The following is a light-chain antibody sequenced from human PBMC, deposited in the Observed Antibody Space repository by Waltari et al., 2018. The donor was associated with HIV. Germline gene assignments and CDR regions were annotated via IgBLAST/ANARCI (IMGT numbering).Light chain of an antibody. CDR2: WAS. Sequence: DIVMTQSPDSLAVSLGERATINCTSSQSILYSSNNKNFLSWFQQKPGQPPRLLIYWASTREFGVPDRFSGSGSETDFTLTINSLQAEDVAVYYCQQFYATPWTFGPGTRVDIK. J-gene: IGKJ3*01. CDR1: QSILYSSNNKNF. V-gene: IGKV4-1*01. CDR3: QQFYATPWT.